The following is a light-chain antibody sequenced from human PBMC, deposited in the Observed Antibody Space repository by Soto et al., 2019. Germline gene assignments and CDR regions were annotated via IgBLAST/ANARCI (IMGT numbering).Light chain of an antibody. V-gene: IGKV1-5*03. CDR3: QQYKAYSYT. J-gene: IGKJ2*01. CDR1: QSLNIW. Sequence: DIEMTQSPSTLSASVGDRVTITCRATQSLNIWLAWYQQKPGKAPKLLISKASSLESGVPSRFSGSGSGTEFSLTNSSLQPDDFATYYCQQYKAYSYTFGQGTKLEMK. CDR2: KAS.